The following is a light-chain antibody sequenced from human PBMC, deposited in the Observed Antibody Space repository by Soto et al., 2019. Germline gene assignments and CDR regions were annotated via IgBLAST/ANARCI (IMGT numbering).Light chain of an antibody. CDR1: QSISSW. J-gene: IGKJ1*01. V-gene: IGKV1-39*01. CDR2: AAS. CDR3: QQSYSNPRT. Sequence: DIQLTQSPSTLSASVGDRVTITCRASQSISSWLAWYQQKQGKAPKLLIYAASSLQSGVPSRFSGSGSGTDFTLPISSLQPEDFATYYCQQSYSNPRTFGQGTKVDIK.